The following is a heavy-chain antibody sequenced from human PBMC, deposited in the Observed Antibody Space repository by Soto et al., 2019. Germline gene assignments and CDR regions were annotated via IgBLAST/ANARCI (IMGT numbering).Heavy chain of an antibody. CDR2: ISGNAGST. CDR1: GFTFISYA. D-gene: IGHD6-19*01. J-gene: IGHJ6*02. V-gene: IGHV3-23*01. Sequence: EVQLLESGGGLVQPGGSLRLSCAASGFTFISYAMSWVRQAPGKGLEWVSAISGNAGSTYYADSVKGRFTISRDNSKNTLYLQMNSLRAEVTAVYYCAREVCDGGWPNYYYNGMDVWGQGTTVTVSS. CDR3: AREVCDGGWPNYYYNGMDV.